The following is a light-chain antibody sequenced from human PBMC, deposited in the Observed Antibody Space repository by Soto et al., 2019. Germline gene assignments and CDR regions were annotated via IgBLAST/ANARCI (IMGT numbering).Light chain of an antibody. CDR2: NVS. V-gene: IGLV2-14*01. Sequence: QSALTQPASVSVSPGQSITISCTGTSSDVGGYNYVSWYQQHPGKAPKLIIYNVSNRPSGVSNRFSGSKSGNTASLTISGLQAEDEGHYYCSSFTRSNPVLFGGGTKLTVL. CDR3: SSFTRSNPVL. J-gene: IGLJ2*01. CDR1: SSDVGGYNY.